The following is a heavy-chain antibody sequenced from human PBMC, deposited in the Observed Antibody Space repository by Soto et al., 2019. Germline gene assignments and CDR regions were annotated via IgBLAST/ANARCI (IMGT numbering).Heavy chain of an antibody. J-gene: IGHJ6*02. CDR1: GFTFTSSA. CDR2: IVVGSGNT. V-gene: IGHV1-58*01. CDR3: AADGSGSYSGDYYYYGMDV. Sequence: ASVKVSCKASGFTFTSSAVQWVRQARGQRLEWIGWIVVGSGNTNYAQKFQERVTITRGMSTSTAYMELSSLRSEDTAVYYCAADGSGSYSGDYYYYGMDVWGQGTTVTVSS. D-gene: IGHD1-26*01.